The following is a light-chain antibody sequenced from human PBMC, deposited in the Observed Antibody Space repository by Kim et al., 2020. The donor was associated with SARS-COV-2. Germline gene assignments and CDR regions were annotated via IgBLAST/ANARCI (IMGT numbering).Light chain of an antibody. CDR1: SSDVGGYNF. J-gene: IGLJ1*01. CDR3: TSYTGNNTRV. V-gene: IGLV2-14*03. CDR2: DVG. Sequence: QSALTQPASVSGSPGQSITISCTGTSSDVGGYNFVSWYQQHPGKVPKLMIYDVGQRPSGISNRFSGSKSGNTASLTISGLQAEDEGDYNCTSYTGNNTRVFGTGTKV.